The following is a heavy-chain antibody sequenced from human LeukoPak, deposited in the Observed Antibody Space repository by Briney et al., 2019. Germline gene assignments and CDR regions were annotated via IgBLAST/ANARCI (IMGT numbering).Heavy chain of an antibody. D-gene: IGHD2-2*01. CDR3: ARDCSSSRCYAGPPN. V-gene: IGHV1-69*13. Sequence: GASVTVSCTASGGTFSSYAISWVRQAPGQGLEWMGGIIPIFGTANYAQKFQGRVTITADESTSTAYMERSSLRSEDTAVYYCARDCSSSRCYAGPPNWGQGTLVTVSS. J-gene: IGHJ4*02. CDR2: IIPIFGTA. CDR1: GGTFSSYA.